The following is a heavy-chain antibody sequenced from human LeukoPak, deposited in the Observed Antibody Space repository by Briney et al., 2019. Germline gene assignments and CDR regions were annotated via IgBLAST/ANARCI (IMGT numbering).Heavy chain of an antibody. CDR1: GYTFTSYD. V-gene: IGHV1-8*01. J-gene: IGHJ3*02. D-gene: IGHD4-17*01. Sequence: ASVKVSCKASGYTFTSYDINWVRQATGQGLEWMGWMNPNSGNTGYAQKFQGRVTMTRNTSISTAYMELSSLRSEDTAVYYCAKDPNGDYVGAFDSWGQGTMVTVSS. CDR2: MNPNSGNT. CDR3: AKDPNGDYVGAFDS.